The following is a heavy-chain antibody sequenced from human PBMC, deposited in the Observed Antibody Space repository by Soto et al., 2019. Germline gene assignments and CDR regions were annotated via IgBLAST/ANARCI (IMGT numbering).Heavy chain of an antibody. J-gene: IGHJ3*02. CDR2: ISGSGGST. CDR3: AKARAYCGGDCYDAFDI. D-gene: IGHD2-21*01. CDR1: GFTFSSYA. V-gene: IGHV3-23*01. Sequence: PGGFLRLSCAASGFTFSSYAMSWVRQAPGKGLEWVSAISGSGGSTYYADSVKGRFTISRDNSKNTLYLQMNSLRAEDTAVYYCAKARAYCGGDCYDAFDIWGQGTMVTVSS.